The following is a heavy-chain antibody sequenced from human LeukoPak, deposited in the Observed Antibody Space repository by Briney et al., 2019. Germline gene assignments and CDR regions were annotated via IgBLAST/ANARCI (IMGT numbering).Heavy chain of an antibody. D-gene: IGHD2-8*01. CDR2: FDSEDGEP. CDR1: GDSLSDMS. CDR3: ASRNEVTLEGFAL. Sequence: ASVKVSCKVSGDSLSDMSVHWIRQAPGRGLEWMGSFDSEDGEPVYAQKFQGRLTMTEDTSTDTAYMDLSSLTFEDTAVYYCASRNEVTLEGFALWGQGTMVSVSA. J-gene: IGHJ3*01. V-gene: IGHV1-24*01.